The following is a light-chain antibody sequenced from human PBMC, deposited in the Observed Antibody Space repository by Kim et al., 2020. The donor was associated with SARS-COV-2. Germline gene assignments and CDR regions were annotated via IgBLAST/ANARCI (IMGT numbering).Light chain of an antibody. CDR3: QVWDSSTYV. V-gene: IGLV3-9*01. CDR2: RDS. J-gene: IGLJ1*01. CDR1: NIGSKN. Sequence: SVALGQTARITCGGNNIGSKNVRWYQQKPGQAPVLVIYRDSNRPSGIPERFSGSNSGNTATLTISRAQAWDEADYYCQVWDSSTYVFGTGTKVTVL.